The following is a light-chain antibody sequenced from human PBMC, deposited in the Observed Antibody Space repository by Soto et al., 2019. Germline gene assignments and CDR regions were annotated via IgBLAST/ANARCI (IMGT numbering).Light chain of an antibody. CDR3: QQCNSYPLT. J-gene: IGKJ5*01. CDR2: DAS. V-gene: IGKV1-13*02. CDR1: QDISSK. Sequence: AIQVTQSPSSLSASVGDRVTITCRASQDISSKLAWYHHKPGEAPRLLVYDASTLQSGVPSRFSGSGSGTDFTLTISSLQPEDFATYFCQQCNSYPLTFGQGTRVEIK.